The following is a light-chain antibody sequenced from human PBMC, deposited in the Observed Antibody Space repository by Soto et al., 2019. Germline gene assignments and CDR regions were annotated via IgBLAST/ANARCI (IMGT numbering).Light chain of an antibody. CDR3: SSYAGSNNFV. Sequence: QAVVTQPPSASGSPGQSVTISCTGTSSDVGGYDYVSWYQQHPGKAPKLMIYEVTKRPSGVPDRFSGSKSGNTASLTVSGLQAEDEADYYCSSYAGSNNFVFGTGTKPPS. V-gene: IGLV2-8*01. CDR1: SSDVGGYDY. CDR2: EVT. J-gene: IGLJ1*01.